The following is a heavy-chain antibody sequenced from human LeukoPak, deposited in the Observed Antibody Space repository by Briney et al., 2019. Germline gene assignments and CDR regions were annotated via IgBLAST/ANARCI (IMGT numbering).Heavy chain of an antibody. J-gene: IGHJ4*02. CDR3: AREATWGQWYFDH. CDR1: GFSFSNHG. V-gene: IGHV3-30*03. CDR2: IASDGGAK. D-gene: IGHD6-19*01. Sequence: GGSLRLSCVASGFSFSNHGMHWVRQAPGKGLEWVSVIASDGGAKFYADSVKGRFTLSRDNSKNMFFLQMNFLTVEDTAIYYCAREATWGQWYFDHWGQETPVTVSS.